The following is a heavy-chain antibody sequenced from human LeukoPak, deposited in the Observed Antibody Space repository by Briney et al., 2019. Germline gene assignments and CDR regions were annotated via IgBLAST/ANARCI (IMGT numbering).Heavy chain of an antibody. J-gene: IGHJ3*02. CDR3: AKDRTETMSAFDI. CDR2: ISWNSGSI. CDR1: GFTFDDYA. V-gene: IGHV3-9*03. D-gene: IGHD3-22*01. Sequence: PGGSLRLSCAASGFTFDDYAMHWVRQAPGKGLEWVSGISWNSGSIGYADSVKGRFTISRDNAKNSLYLQVNSLRAEDMALYYCAKDRTETMSAFDIWGQGTMVTVSS.